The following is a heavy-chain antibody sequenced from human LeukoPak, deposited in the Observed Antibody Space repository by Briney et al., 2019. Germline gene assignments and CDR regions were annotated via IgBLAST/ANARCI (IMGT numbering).Heavy chain of an antibody. CDR1: GFTFSSYG. V-gene: IGHV3-33*01. J-gene: IGHJ4*02. Sequence: GRSLRLSCAASGFTFSSYGMHWVRQAPGKGLEWVAVIWYDGSNKYYADSVKGRFTISRDNSKNTLYLQMNSLRAEDTAVYYCARDRLKSYEAFDYWGQGTLVTVS. CDR2: IWYDGSNK. CDR3: ARDRLKSYEAFDY. D-gene: IGHD3-3*01.